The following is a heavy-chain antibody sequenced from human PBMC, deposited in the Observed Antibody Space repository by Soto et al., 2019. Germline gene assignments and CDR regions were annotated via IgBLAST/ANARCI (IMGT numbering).Heavy chain of an antibody. Sequence: VKVSCKASGGPFISYAIIWVRQAPGQGLEWMGGIIPIFGTANYAQKLQGRVTITADESTSTAYMELSSLRSEDTAVYYCARDLGEGPRVVVTAILSAWGQGTLVTVSS. D-gene: IGHD2-21*02. CDR2: IIPIFGTA. J-gene: IGHJ4*02. CDR3: ARDLGEGPRVVVTAILSA. CDR1: GGPFISYA. V-gene: IGHV1-69*01.